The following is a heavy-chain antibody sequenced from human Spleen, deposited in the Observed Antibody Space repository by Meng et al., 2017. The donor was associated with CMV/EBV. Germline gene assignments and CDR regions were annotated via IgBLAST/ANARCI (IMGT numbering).Heavy chain of an antibody. V-gene: IGHV2-26*01. J-gene: IGHJ6*02. CDR1: GFSLSNARMG. CDR2: IFSNDEK. Sequence: SGPTLVKPTETRTLTCTVSGFSLSNARMGVSWIRQPPGKALEWLAHIFSNDEKSYSTSLKSRLTIAKDTSKSQVVLTMTNMDPVDTATYYCARISSFYYYYGMDVWGQGTTVTVS. D-gene: IGHD6-6*01. CDR3: ARISSFYYYYGMDV.